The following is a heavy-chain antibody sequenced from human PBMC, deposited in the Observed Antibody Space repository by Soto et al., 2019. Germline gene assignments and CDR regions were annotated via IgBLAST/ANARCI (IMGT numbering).Heavy chain of an antibody. J-gene: IGHJ6*02. CDR3: ARVISSSRIYYYYGMDV. CDR1: GGSISSGDYY. Sequence: PSETLSLTCTVSGGSISSGDYYWSWIRQPPGKGLEWIGYIYYSGSTYYNPSLKSRVTISVDTSKNQFSLKLSSVTAADTAVYYCARVISSSRIYYYYGMDVWGQGTTVTVS. CDR2: IYYSGST. V-gene: IGHV4-30-4*01. D-gene: IGHD6-6*01.